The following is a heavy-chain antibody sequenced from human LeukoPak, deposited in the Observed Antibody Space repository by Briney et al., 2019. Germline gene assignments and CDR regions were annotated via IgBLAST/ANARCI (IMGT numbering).Heavy chain of an antibody. CDR3: AISKSWNYYY. D-gene: IGHD1-7*01. CDR2: ISYDGSNK. J-gene: IGHJ4*02. Sequence: GGSLRLSCAASGFTFSSYAMHWVRQAPGKGLEWVAVISYDGSNKYYADSVKGRFTISRDNSKNTLYLQMNSLRAEDTAVYYCAISKSWNYYYWGQGTLVTVSS. V-gene: IGHV3-30-3*01. CDR1: GFTFSSYA.